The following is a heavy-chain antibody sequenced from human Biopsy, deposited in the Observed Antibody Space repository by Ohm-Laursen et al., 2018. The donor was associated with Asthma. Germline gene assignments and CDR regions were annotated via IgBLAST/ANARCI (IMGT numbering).Heavy chain of an antibody. Sequence: SLRLSCAASGFTVTTNSISWVRQAPGKGLEWVSVTYSGGSTYYADSVKGRFTISRDKSENTLYLQMNSLRAEDTAVYYCAKDERLYYGSDSKYMQPVPLGDWGQGILVTVSS. V-gene: IGHV3-53*01. CDR1: GFTVTTNS. D-gene: IGHD3-10*01. CDR2: TYSGGST. CDR3: AKDERLYYGSDSKYMQPVPLGD. J-gene: IGHJ4*02.